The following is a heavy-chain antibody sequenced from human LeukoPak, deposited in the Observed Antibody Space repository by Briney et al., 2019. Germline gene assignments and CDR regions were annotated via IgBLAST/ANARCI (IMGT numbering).Heavy chain of an antibody. CDR3: AIHILRRGYYYGMDV. CDR1: GGSISSYY. D-gene: IGHD2/OR15-2a*01. V-gene: IGHV4-59*01. J-gene: IGHJ6*02. CDR2: IYYSVST. Sequence: SETLSLTCTVPGGSISSYYWSCIRQPPGKGLEWIGYIYYSVSTNYNPSLKSPVTISVDTSKKQFSLKLSSVPAADTAVYYCAIHILRRGYYYGMDVWGQGTTVTVSS.